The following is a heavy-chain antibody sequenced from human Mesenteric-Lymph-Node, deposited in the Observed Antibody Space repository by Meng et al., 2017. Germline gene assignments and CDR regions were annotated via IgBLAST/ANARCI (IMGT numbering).Heavy chain of an antibody. CDR2: IKSKTDGGTT. Sequence: GESLKISCAASGFTSSNAWMSWVRQAPGKGLEWVGRIKSKTDGGTTDYAAPVKGRFTISRDDSKNTLYLQMNSLKTEDTAVYYCTTVFVGPIRQLWFLGAFDIWGQGTMVTVSS. CDR1: GFTSSNAW. V-gene: IGHV3-15*01. CDR3: TTVFVGPIRQLWFLGAFDI. D-gene: IGHD5-18*01. J-gene: IGHJ3*02.